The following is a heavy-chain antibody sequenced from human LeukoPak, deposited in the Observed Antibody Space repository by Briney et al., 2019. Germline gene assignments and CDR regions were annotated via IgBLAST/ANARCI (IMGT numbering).Heavy chain of an antibody. J-gene: IGHJ4*02. V-gene: IGHV3-53*05. D-gene: IGHD5-24*01. CDR1: GFTFSGNH. CDR3: ARDPRDGYGHFDY. Sequence: GSLRLSCVVSGFTFSGNHMSWVRQAPGKGLEWVSVIYIEGGTYYADSVKGRFTISRDNSKNTVYLQMNNLKPEGTALYYCARDPRDGYGHFDYWGQGTLVTVSS. CDR2: IYIEGGT.